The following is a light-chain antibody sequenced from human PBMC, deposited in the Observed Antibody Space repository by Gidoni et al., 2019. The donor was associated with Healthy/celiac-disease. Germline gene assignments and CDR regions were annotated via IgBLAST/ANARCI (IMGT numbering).Light chain of an antibody. CDR3: QQSYSTLRTTWT. V-gene: IGKV1-39*01. CDR1: QSISSY. Sequence: DIQMTQSPSSLSASVGDRVTITCRASQSISSYLNWYQQKPGKAPKLLIYAASSLQSGVPSRFSGSGSGTDFTLTISSLQPEYFATYYCQQSYSTLRTTWTFGQGTKVEIK. J-gene: IGKJ1*01. CDR2: AAS.